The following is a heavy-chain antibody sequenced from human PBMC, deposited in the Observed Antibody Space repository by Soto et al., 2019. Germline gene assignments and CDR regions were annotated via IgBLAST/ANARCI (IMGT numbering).Heavy chain of an antibody. J-gene: IGHJ5*02. CDR3: ARGPTVKWLVRSGWVDR. CDR2: IYYSGST. D-gene: IGHD6-19*01. V-gene: IGHV4-61*01. Sequence: SDNLSVTCTFSGGSVSSGSYYWSWIRQPPGKGLEWIGYIYYSGSTNYNPSLKSRVTISVDTSKNQFSLKLSSVTAADTAVYYCARGPTVKWLVRSGWVDRWGEGPLVT. CDR1: GGSVSSGSYY.